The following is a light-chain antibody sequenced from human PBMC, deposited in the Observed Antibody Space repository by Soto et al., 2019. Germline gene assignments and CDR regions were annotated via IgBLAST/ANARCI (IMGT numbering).Light chain of an antibody. CDR3: SSYTSSSTRV. V-gene: IGLV2-14*03. Sequence: QSALTQPASVSGSPGQSITISCTGTSSDVGAYDYVSWYQQHPDKAPKLMIYEVSNRPSGVSNPFSGSKSVNTATLTISGLQAEDEADYYCSSYTSSSTRVFGTGTKLTVL. J-gene: IGLJ1*01. CDR2: EVS. CDR1: SSDVGAYDY.